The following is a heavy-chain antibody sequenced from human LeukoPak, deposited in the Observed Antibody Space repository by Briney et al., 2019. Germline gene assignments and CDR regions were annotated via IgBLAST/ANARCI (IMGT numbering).Heavy chain of an antibody. D-gene: IGHD5-12*01. CDR3: ARDRSGYLGAFDI. J-gene: IGHJ3*02. CDR2: IYYSGST. V-gene: IGHV4-59*01. CDR1: DGSISSYY. Sequence: SETLSLTCTVSDGSISSYYWSWIRQPPGKGLEWIWYIYYSGSTNYNPSPKSGVTILVDTSKNQFSLKLSSVTAADTAVYYCARDRSGYLGAFDIWGQGTMVTVSS.